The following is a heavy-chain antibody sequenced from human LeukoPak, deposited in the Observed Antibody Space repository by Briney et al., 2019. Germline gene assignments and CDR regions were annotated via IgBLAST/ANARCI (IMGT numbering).Heavy chain of an antibody. CDR2: ISAYNGNT. Sequence: ASVKVSCKASGYTFTNYGISWVRQAPGQGLECMGWISAYNGNTNYAQRFQGRVTMTTDTSTSTAYMELRSLRSEDTAVYYCAAISLNSSGYLAFDIWGQGTMVTVSS. D-gene: IGHD3-22*01. V-gene: IGHV1-18*01. CDR1: GYTFTNYG. J-gene: IGHJ3*02. CDR3: AAISLNSSGYLAFDI.